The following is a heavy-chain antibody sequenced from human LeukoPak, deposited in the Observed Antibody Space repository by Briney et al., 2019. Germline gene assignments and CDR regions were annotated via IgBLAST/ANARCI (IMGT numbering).Heavy chain of an antibody. J-gene: IGHJ4*02. Sequence: SQTLSLTCTVSGGSISSGSYYWSWIRQPAGKGLEWIGRIYTSRSTNYNPSLNSRVTISVDTSKNQFSLKLSSVTAADTAVYYCAREGYGDPLDYWGQGTLVTVSS. D-gene: IGHD4-17*01. CDR1: GGSISSGSYY. CDR2: IYTSRST. CDR3: AREGYGDPLDY. V-gene: IGHV4-61*02.